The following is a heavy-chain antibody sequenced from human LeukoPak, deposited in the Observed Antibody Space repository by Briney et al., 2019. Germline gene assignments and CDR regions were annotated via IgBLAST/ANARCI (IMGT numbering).Heavy chain of an antibody. V-gene: IGHV3-48*01. J-gene: IGHJ4*02. CDR2: ISSSSSTI. Sequence: GGSLRLSCAASGFTFSSYAMSWVRQAPGKGLEWVSYISSSSSTIYYADSVKGRFTISRDNAKNSLYLQMNSLRAEDTAVYYCARDNGGSYYEPSLGYWGQGTLVTVSS. D-gene: IGHD1-26*01. CDR1: GFTFSSYA. CDR3: ARDNGGSYYEPSLGY.